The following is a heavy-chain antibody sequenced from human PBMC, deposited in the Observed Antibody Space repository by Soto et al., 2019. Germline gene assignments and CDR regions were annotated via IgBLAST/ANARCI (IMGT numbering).Heavy chain of an antibody. D-gene: IGHD2-2*01. V-gene: IGHV1-18*04. CDR3: VRDQKYFRVNGNWFDS. CDR1: GYTSADFG. Sequence: QVQLMQSGTEVKKPGASVTVSCKASGYTSADFGISWVRQAPGQGLEWMGWVSGKNGASNPAPKVQGRITMTLDTSTGVSYMALRSLRSDDTAIYYCVRDQKYFRVNGNWFDSWGQGTLVSVSS. J-gene: IGHJ5*01. CDR2: VSGKNGAS.